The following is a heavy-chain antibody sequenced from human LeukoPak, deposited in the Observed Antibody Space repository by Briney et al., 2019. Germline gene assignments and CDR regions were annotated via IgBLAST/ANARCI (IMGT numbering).Heavy chain of an antibody. CDR2: IYTSGST. Sequence: SETLSLTCTVSGYSISSGYYWGWIRQPPGKGLEWIGRIYTSGSTKYNPSLKSRVTISVDTSKNQFSLKLSSVTAADTAVYYCARGKVVAGTPGQNSWDSWGQGTLVTVSS. CDR1: GYSISSGYY. V-gene: IGHV4-38-2*02. D-gene: IGHD6-19*01. J-gene: IGHJ4*02. CDR3: ARGKVVAGTPGQNSWDS.